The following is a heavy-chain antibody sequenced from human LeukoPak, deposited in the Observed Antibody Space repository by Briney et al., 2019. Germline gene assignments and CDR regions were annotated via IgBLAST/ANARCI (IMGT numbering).Heavy chain of an antibody. V-gene: IGHV1-8*01. J-gene: IGHJ4*02. CDR2: MNPNSGNT. CDR3: ARGAKLGGVIYNFDY. D-gene: IGHD3-16*02. Sequence: ASVKVSCKASGYTLTRYDINWVRQATGHGLEWMGWMNPNSGNTGHAQKFQGRVTMTRNTSISTAYMELSSLRSEDTAVYYRARGAKLGGVIYNFDYWGQGTLVTVSS. CDR1: GYTLTRYD.